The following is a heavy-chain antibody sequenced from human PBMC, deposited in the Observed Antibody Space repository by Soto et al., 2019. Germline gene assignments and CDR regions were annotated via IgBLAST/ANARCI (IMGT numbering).Heavy chain of an antibody. CDR1: GDSVSSNSAA. D-gene: IGHD2-2*01. J-gene: IGHJ6*03. CDR3: ARDVIVVVPAAMYYYYYYMDV. Sequence: SQTLSLTCAISGDSVSSNSAAWNWIRQSPSRGLEWLGRTYYRSKWYNDYAVSVKSRITINPDTSKNQFSLQLNSVTPEDMAVYYCARDVIVVVPAAMYYYYYYMDVWGKGTTVTVSS. CDR2: TYYRSKWYN. V-gene: IGHV6-1*01.